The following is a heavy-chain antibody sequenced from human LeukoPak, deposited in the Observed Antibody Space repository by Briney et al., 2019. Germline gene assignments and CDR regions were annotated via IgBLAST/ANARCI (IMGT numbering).Heavy chain of an antibody. J-gene: IGHJ4*02. CDR2: IYTSGST. CDR3: ARENDFWSGYYRAAFDY. CDR1: GGSNSSGSYY. Sequence: PSETLSLTCTVSGGSNSSGSYYWSWIRQPAGKGLEWIGRIYTSGSTNYNPSLKSRVTISVDTSKNQFSLKLSSVTAADTAVYYCARENDFWSGYYRAAFDYWGQGTLVTVSS. D-gene: IGHD3-3*01. V-gene: IGHV4-61*02.